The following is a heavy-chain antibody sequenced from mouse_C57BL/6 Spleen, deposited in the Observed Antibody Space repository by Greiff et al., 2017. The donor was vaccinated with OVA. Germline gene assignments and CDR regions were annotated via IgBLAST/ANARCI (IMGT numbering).Heavy chain of an antibody. CDR1: GFTFSSYT. CDR2: ISGGGGNT. CDR3: AREELGRVFAY. J-gene: IGHJ3*01. V-gene: IGHV5-9*01. Sequence: EVQGVESGGGLVKPGGSLKLSCAASGFTFSSYTMSWVRQTPEKRLEWVATISGGGGNTYYPDSVKGRFTISRDNAKNTLYLQMSSLRSEDTALYYCAREELGRVFAYWGQGTLVTVSA. D-gene: IGHD4-1*01.